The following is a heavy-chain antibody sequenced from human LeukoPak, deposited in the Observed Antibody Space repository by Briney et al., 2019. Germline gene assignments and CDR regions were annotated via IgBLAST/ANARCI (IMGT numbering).Heavy chain of an antibody. J-gene: IGHJ3*01. V-gene: IGHV4-39*01. Sequence: SETMSLTCTVSGGSISSSNYYWGWIRKPPGKGLEWIGSIYYSGNTYYNSSLNRQVTISVDTSKNQFSLKLTAVTAADTAVYYCAHFKGGSFDFWSQGTKVTVSS. CDR3: AHFKGGSFDF. CDR2: IYYSGNT. D-gene: IGHD1-26*01. CDR1: GGSISSSNYY.